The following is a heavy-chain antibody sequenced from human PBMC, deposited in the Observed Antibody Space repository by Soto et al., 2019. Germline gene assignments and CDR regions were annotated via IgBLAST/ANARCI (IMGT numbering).Heavy chain of an antibody. Sequence: SCKGSGYSFTSYWISWVRQMPGKGLEWMGRIDPSDSYTNYSPSFQGHVTISADKSISTAYLQWSSLKASDTAMYYCASVTYSSSWYYFDYWGQGTLVTVSS. CDR1: GYSFTSYW. V-gene: IGHV5-10-1*01. D-gene: IGHD6-13*01. CDR2: IDPSDSYT. CDR3: ASVTYSSSWYYFDY. J-gene: IGHJ4*02.